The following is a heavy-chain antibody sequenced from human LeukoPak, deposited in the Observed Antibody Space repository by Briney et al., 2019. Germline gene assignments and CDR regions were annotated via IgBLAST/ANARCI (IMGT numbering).Heavy chain of an antibody. CDR1: GFTFSTYS. V-gene: IGHV3-21*01. CDR2: IDGSSSYI. J-gene: IGHJ4*02. D-gene: IGHD3-10*01. Sequence: GGSLRLSCAASGFTFSTYSMNWVRQAPGKGLEWVSSIDGSSSYIYYADSVKGRFTISRDNAKNSLYLQMNSLRAEDTAAYYCARGSITRGRYEYWGQGTLVTVSS. CDR3: ARGSITRGRYEY.